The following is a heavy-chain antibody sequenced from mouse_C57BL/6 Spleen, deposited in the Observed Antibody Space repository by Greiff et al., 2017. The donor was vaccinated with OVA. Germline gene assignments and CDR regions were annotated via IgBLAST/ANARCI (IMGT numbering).Heavy chain of an antibody. CDR3: ARGRGNYVDY. V-gene: IGHV14-3*01. J-gene: IGHJ2*01. Sequence: VQLQQSVAELVRPGASVKLSCTASGFHIKNTYMHWVKQRPEQGLEWIGRIDPANGNTKYAPKFQGKATITADTSSNTAYLQLSSLTSEDTAIYYCARGRGNYVDYWGQGTTLTVSS. CDR2: IDPANGNT. CDR1: GFHIKNTY.